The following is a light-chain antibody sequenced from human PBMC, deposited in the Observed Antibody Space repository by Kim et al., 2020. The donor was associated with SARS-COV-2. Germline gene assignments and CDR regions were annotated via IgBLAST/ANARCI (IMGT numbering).Light chain of an antibody. V-gene: IGLV3-1*01. J-gene: IGLJ2*01. Sequence: GSPGQTGSIPWSGDKVGYNSASCSKQKPGQAPVLGFYQNSKRPSGIPERFSGSNSWNTAPLTISGTQAIDEADYYCQAWDSSTVVFGGGTQLTVL. CDR3: QAWDSSTVV. CDR2: QNS. CDR1: KVGYNS.